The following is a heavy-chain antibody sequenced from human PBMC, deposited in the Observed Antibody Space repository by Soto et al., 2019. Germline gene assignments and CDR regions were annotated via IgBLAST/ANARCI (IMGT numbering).Heavy chain of an antibody. D-gene: IGHD3-16*01. CDR2: ISATGGGT. J-gene: IGHJ4*02. CDR1: GFKFSNYA. V-gene: IGHV3-23*01. CDR3: AKDRRAGGNSAFYFDF. Sequence: GALRLSCAASGFKFSNYAMSWVRQAPGKGLEWVSLISATGGGTYYADSVKGRFTISRDNSHNTLYLQVHSLTAEDTAVYYCAKDRRAGGNSAFYFDFWGQGAQVTVSS.